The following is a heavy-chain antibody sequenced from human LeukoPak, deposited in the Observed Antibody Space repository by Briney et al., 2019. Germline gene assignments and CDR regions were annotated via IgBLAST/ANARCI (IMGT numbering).Heavy chain of an antibody. Sequence: SETLSRTCAVYGGSFSGYYWSWIRQPPGKGLEWIGEINHSGSTNYNPSLKSRVTISVDTSKNQFSLKLSSVTAADTAVYYCAREDYWGQGTLVTVSS. CDR3: AREDY. V-gene: IGHV4-34*01. CDR1: GGSFSGYY. CDR2: INHSGST. J-gene: IGHJ4*02.